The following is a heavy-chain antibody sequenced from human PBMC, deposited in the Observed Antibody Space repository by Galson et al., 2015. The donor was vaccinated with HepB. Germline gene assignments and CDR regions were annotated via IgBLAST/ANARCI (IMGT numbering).Heavy chain of an antibody. CDR3: AKDRGIVVVVAATRSSYFQH. CDR2: ISYDGSNK. J-gene: IGHJ1*01. D-gene: IGHD2-15*01. Sequence: SLRLSCAASGFTFSSYGMHWVRQAPGKGLEWVAVISYDGSNKYYADSVKGRFTISRDNSKNTLYLQMNSLRAEDTAVYYCAKDRGIVVVVAATRSSYFQHWGQGTLVTVSS. V-gene: IGHV3-30*18. CDR1: GFTFSSYG.